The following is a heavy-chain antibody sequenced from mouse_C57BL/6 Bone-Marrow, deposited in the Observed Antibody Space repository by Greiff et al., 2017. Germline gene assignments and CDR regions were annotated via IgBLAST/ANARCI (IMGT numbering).Heavy chain of an antibody. CDR1: GYTFTDYN. J-gene: IGHJ4*01. Sequence: EVQLQQSGPELVKPGASVKMSCKASGYTFTDYNMHWVKQSHGKSLEWIGYINPNNGGTSYNQKFKGKATLTVNKSSSPAYMELRSLTSEDSAVYYCARSPLLREAMDYWGQGTSVTVSS. V-gene: IGHV1-22*01. D-gene: IGHD1-1*01. CDR3: ARSPLLREAMDY. CDR2: INPNNGGT.